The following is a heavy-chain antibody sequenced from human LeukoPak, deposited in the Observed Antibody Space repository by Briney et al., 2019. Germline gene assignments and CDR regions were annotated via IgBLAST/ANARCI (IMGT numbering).Heavy chain of an antibody. D-gene: IGHD4-17*01. Sequence: SVKVSCKASGGTFSSYAISWVRQAPGQGLEWMGGIIPIFGTANYAQKFQGRVTITADKSTSTAYMELSSLRSEDTAVYYCARDYGDYTDDAFDIWGQGTMVTVSS. V-gene: IGHV1-69*06. CDR3: ARDYGDYTDDAFDI. CDR2: IIPIFGTA. CDR1: GGTFSSYA. J-gene: IGHJ3*02.